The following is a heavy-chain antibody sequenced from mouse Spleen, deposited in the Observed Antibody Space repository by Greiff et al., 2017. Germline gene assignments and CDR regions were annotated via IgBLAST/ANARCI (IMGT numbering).Heavy chain of an antibody. D-gene: IGHD2-3*01. Sequence: EVNLVESGEGLVKPGGSLKLSCAASGFTFSSYAMSWVRQTPEKRLEWVAYISSGGDYIYYADTVKGRFTISRDNARNTLYLQMSSLKSEDTAMYYCTREGIYDGYLDWFAYWGQGTLVTVSA. CDR3: TREGIYDGYLDWFAY. J-gene: IGHJ3*01. CDR2: ISSGGDYI. V-gene: IGHV5-9-1*02. CDR1: GFTFSSYA.